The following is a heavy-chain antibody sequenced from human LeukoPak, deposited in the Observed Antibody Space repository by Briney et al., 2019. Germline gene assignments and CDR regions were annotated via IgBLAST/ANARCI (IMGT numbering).Heavy chain of an antibody. D-gene: IGHD3-22*01. V-gene: IGHV3-7*01. Sequence: GGSLRLSCAASGFTFSSYWMSWVRQAPGKGLEWVANIKQDGSEKYYVDSVKGRFTISRDNARNSLYLQMNSLRAEDTAVCYCVRPLSDNYYDSSGPGSVGWGQGTLVTVSS. J-gene: IGHJ4*02. CDR2: IKQDGSEK. CDR1: GFTFSSYW. CDR3: VRPLSDNYYDSSGPGSVG.